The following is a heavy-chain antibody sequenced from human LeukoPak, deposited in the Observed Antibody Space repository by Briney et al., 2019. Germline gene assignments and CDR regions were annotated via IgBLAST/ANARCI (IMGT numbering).Heavy chain of an antibody. CDR2: ITSSSSDI. CDR3: ARVFWETVNTGYYSDF. CDR1: EFVFSSHA. Sequence: GGSLRLSCVASEFVFSSHAMIWVRQAPGKGLEWISSITSSSSDIFYADSVRGRFTISRDNASNALHLQMNSLRAEDTAVYYCARVFWETVNTGYYSDFWGQGTLVTASS. D-gene: IGHD3-22*01. V-gene: IGHV3-21*01. J-gene: IGHJ4*02.